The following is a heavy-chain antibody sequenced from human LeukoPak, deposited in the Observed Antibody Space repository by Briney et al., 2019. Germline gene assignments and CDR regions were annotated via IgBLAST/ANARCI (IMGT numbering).Heavy chain of an antibody. CDR1: GGTFSSYA. V-gene: IGHV1-69*06. J-gene: IGHJ3*02. Sequence: SVKVSCKASGGTFSSYAIGWVRQAPGQGLEWMGGIIPIFGTANYAQKFQGRVTITADKSTSTAYMELSSLRSEDTAVYYCARGYCSSTSCEAFDIWGQGTMVTVSS. CDR2: IIPIFGTA. CDR3: ARGYCSSTSCEAFDI. D-gene: IGHD2-2*01.